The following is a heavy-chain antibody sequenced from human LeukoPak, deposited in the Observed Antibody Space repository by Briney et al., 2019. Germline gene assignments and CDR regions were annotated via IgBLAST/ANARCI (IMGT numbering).Heavy chain of an antibody. V-gene: IGHV1-2*02. CDR1: GYTFTGYY. Sequence: ASVKVSCKASGYTFTGYYIFWVRQAPGQGLEWMGWINPDSGGTNYAQKFQGRVTMTRDTSISTAYMELSRLRSDDTAVYYCARDLRQDYYYYYGMDVWGQGTTVTVSS. CDR2: INPDSGGT. J-gene: IGHJ6*02. CDR3: ARDLRQDYYYYYGMDV.